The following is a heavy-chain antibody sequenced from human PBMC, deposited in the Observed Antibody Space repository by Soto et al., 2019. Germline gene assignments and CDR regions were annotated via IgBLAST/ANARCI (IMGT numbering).Heavy chain of an antibody. CDR1: GGSFSGYY. Sequence: PSETLSLTCAVYGGSFSGYYWSWIRQPPGKGLEWIGEINHSGSTYYNPSLKTRVTISLDKSKNQFSLKLNSVTAADSAVYFCARLEGLATISYYFDFWGQGALVTVSS. CDR3: ARLEGLATISYYFDF. J-gene: IGHJ4*02. D-gene: IGHD3-9*01. V-gene: IGHV4-34*01. CDR2: INHSGST.